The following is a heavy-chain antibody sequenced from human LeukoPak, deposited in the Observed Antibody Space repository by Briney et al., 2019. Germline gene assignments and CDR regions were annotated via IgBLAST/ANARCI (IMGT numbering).Heavy chain of an antibody. CDR1: GVSISSYY. Sequence: SETLSLTCTVSGVSISSYYWSWIRQPPGKGLEWIGYIYYSGSTNYNPSLKSRVTISVDTSKNQFSLKLSSVTAADTAVYYCARGQYGSGSYPPGAFDIWGQGTMVTVSS. V-gene: IGHV4-59*01. D-gene: IGHD3-10*01. J-gene: IGHJ3*02. CDR3: ARGQYGSGSYPPGAFDI. CDR2: IYYSGST.